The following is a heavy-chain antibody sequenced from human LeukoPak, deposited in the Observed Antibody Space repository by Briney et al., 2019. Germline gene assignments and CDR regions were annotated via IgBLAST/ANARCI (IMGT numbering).Heavy chain of an antibody. V-gene: IGHV1-8*03. CDR3: ARVGPLYCSGGSCYPYYFDY. CDR2: MNPNSGNT. CDR1: GYSFTNYD. D-gene: IGHD2-15*01. J-gene: IGHJ4*02. Sequence: ASVKVSCKASGYSFTNYDINWVRQAPGQGLEWLGWMNPNSGNTAYAQKFQGRVTITRDTSINTAYMELSSLGSEDTAVYYCARVGPLYCSGGSCYPYYFDYWGQGTLVTVSS.